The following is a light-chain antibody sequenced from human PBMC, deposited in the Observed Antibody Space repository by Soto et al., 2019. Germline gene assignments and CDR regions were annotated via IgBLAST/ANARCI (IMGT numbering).Light chain of an antibody. J-gene: IGKJ2*01. Sequence: DIQMTQSPSTLSASVGDRATITCRASQSISSWFAWYQQKPGKAPKLLIYDASSLESGVPSRFSGSGSGTEFPLTISSLQPDDFATYYCQQYNSYPYTFGQGTKLEIK. CDR2: DAS. CDR1: QSISSW. CDR3: QQYNSYPYT. V-gene: IGKV1-5*01.